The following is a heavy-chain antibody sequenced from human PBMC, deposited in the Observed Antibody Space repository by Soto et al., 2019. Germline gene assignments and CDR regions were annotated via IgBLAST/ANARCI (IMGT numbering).Heavy chain of an antibody. CDR2: IYDSRNT. V-gene: IGHV4-30-4*01. Sequence: QVQLQESGPGLVKPSQTLSLTCTVSGDSISSDDFYWGWIRQPPGKGLEWIGSIYDSRNTYYNPSLKSRMTMSVDTSKNQFSLKLPSVTAADTAMYFCARIRDGDYGDYWGQGTLVTVSS. D-gene: IGHD4-17*01. CDR3: ARIRDGDYGDY. J-gene: IGHJ4*02. CDR1: GDSISSDDFY.